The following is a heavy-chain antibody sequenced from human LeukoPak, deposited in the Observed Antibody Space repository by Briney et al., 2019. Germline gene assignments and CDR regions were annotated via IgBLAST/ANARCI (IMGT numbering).Heavy chain of an antibody. CDR3: ARQGSSSPTYGY. V-gene: IGHV4-39*01. J-gene: IGHJ4*02. D-gene: IGHD6-6*01. CDR2: IYYSGST. CDR1: GGSISSSSYY. Sequence: SETLSLTCTVSGGSISSSSYYWGWIRQPPGKGLEWIGSIYYSGSTYYNPSLKSRVTISVDTSKNQSSLKLSSVTAADTAVYYCARQGSSSPTYGYWGQGTLVTVSS.